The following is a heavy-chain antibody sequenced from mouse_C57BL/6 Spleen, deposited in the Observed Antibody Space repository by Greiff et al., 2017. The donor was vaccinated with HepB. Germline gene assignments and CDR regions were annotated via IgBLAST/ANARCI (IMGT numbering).Heavy chain of an antibody. D-gene: IGHD2-5*01. V-gene: IGHV1-5*01. CDR2: IYPGNSDT. CDR3: TRSDSNYGCAY. Sequence: VQLQQSGTVLARPGASVKMSCKTSGYTFTSYWMHWVKQRPGQGLEWIGAIYPGNSDTSYNQKFKGKAKLTAVTSASTAYMELSSLTNEDSAVYYCTRSDSNYGCAYWGQGTLVTVSA. J-gene: IGHJ3*01. CDR1: GYTFTSYW.